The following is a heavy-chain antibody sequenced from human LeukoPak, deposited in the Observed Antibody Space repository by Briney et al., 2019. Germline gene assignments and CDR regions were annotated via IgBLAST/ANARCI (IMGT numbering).Heavy chain of an antibody. CDR1: GGSISGCY. Sequence: SETLSLTCTVSGGSISGCYWDWIRQPPGKGLEWIGNIHCSWSTYYNPSLKSRVSISVDTSRNQFYLKLSSVTAADTAVYYCARSYWAGTTTRGYYYYMDVWGKGTTVTVSS. D-gene: IGHD1-1*01. CDR3: ARSYWAGTTTRGYYYYMDV. CDR2: IHCSWST. V-gene: IGHV4-59*04. J-gene: IGHJ6*03.